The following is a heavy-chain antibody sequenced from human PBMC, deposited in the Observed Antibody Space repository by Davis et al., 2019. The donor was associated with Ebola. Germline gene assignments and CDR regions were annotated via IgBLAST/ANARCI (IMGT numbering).Heavy chain of an antibody. V-gene: IGHV3-7*03. J-gene: IGHJ4*02. CDR2: IKQDGSEK. Sequence: GESLKISCAASGFTFSRYWMSWVRQAPGKGLEWVANIKQDGSEKYYVDSVKGRFTISRDNAKNSLYLQMNSLRADDTAMYFCARDLVYGGNAFFDYWGQGTLVSVSS. CDR3: ARDLVYGGNAFFDY. CDR1: GFTFSRYW. D-gene: IGHD4-23*01.